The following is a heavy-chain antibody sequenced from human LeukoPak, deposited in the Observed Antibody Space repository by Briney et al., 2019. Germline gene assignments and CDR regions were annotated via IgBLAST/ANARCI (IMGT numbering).Heavy chain of an antibody. CDR3: ARAERVWGTLDY. V-gene: IGHV1-18*01. D-gene: IGHD3-16*01. Sequence: GASVKVSCKASGYTFTSYGVSWVRQAPGQGLEWMAWISAYNGNTNYAQNLQGRFTMTTDTSTSTAYMELRSLRSDDTAVYYCARAERVWGTLDYWGQGTLVTVSS. CDR1: GYTFTSYG. CDR2: ISAYNGNT. J-gene: IGHJ4*02.